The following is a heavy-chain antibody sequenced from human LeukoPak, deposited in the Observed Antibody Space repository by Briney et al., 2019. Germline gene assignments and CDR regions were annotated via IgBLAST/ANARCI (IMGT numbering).Heavy chain of an antibody. Sequence: SETLSLTCTVSGGSISSYYWSWIRQPPGKGLEWIGYIYYSGSTQYNPSLKSRVTISVDTSKNQFSLKLSSVTAADTAVYYCARGLYYDFWSGYYMGSYGMDVWGQGTTVTVSS. V-gene: IGHV4-59*08. CDR1: GGSISSYY. CDR3: ARGLYYDFWSGYYMGSYGMDV. CDR2: IYYSGST. J-gene: IGHJ6*02. D-gene: IGHD3-3*01.